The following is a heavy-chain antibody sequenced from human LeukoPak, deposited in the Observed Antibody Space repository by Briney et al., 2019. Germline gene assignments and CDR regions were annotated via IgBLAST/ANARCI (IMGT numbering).Heavy chain of an antibody. CDR2: VYYTGYT. V-gene: IGHV4-39*01. Sequence: SETLSLTCTVSDDSISSSSYYWGWIRQPPGKGLEWIGHVYYTGYTYYNPSLKSRVTISADTSKNQFSLKLSSVTAADTAVYYCARHGGRVPGNCAGDWLDPWGQGTLVTVSS. CDR1: DDSISSSSYY. D-gene: IGHD4-23*01. CDR3: ARHGGRVPGNCAGDWLDP. J-gene: IGHJ5*02.